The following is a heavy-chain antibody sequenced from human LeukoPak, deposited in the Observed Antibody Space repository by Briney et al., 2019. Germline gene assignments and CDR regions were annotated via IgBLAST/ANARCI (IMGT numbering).Heavy chain of an antibody. J-gene: IGHJ4*02. CDR3: ASAHRGRSFDY. V-gene: IGHV4-61*01. CDR1: GGSVSSGTYY. D-gene: IGHD2-15*01. Sequence: PSETLSLTCSVSGGSVSSGTYYWSWIRQPPGKGLEWIGYVYYTGGTNYNPSLKSRVTLSIDTSKNQFSLKVTSVTAADTGVYYCASAHRGRSFDYWGQGTLVTVSS. CDR2: VYYTGGT.